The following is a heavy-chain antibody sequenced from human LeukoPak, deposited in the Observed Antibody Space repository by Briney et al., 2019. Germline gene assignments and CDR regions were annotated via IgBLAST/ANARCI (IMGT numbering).Heavy chain of an antibody. Sequence: GRSLRLSCAASGFTFSSYAMHWVRQAPGKGLEWVAVISYDGSNKYYADSVKGRFTISRDNSKNTLYLQMNSLRAEDTAVYYCARAYVKWELRLFDYWGQGTLVTVSS. CDR2: ISYDGSNK. CDR3: ARAYVKWELRLFDY. J-gene: IGHJ4*02. D-gene: IGHD1-26*01. V-gene: IGHV3-30*04. CDR1: GFTFSSYA.